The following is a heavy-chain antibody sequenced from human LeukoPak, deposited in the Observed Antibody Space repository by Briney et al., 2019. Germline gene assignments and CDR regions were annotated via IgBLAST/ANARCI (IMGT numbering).Heavy chain of an antibody. V-gene: IGHV1-8*01. J-gene: IGHJ3*02. CDR3: ARGEVAALLDAFDI. Sequence: GASVKVSCKASGYTFTSYDISWVRQATGQGLEWMGWMNPNSGNTGYAQKFQGRVTMTRNTSISTAYMELSSLRSADTAVYYCARGEVAALLDAFDIWGQGTMVTVSS. D-gene: IGHD2-15*01. CDR1: GYTFTSYD. CDR2: MNPNSGNT.